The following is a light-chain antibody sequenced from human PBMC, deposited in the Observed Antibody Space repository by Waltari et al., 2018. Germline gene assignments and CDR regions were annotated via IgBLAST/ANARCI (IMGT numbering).Light chain of an antibody. V-gene: IGLV2-14*03. CDR2: DVS. CDR1: SSDIGNYHY. CDR3: SSYTRSSTLVV. J-gene: IGLJ1*01. Sequence: QSALTQPASVSGSPGQSITISCPGTSSDIGNYHYVSWYQQHPGKAPKLMIYDVSNRPAGVSNRFFGAQSGNTASLTISGLQAEDEAVYYCSSYTRSSTLVVFGTGTKVTVL.